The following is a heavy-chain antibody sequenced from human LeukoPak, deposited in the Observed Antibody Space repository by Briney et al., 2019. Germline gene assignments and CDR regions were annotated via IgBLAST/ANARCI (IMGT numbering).Heavy chain of an antibody. Sequence: PGGSLRLSCAASGFTVSSNYMSWVRQAPGKGLEWVSVIYSGGSTYYADSMKGRFTISRDNSKNTLYLQMNSLRAEDTAVYYCARDSDSSGYSMSWGQGTLVTVSS. CDR3: ARDSDSSGYSMS. CDR1: GFTVSSNY. J-gene: IGHJ5*02. V-gene: IGHV3-53*01. CDR2: IYSGGST. D-gene: IGHD3-22*01.